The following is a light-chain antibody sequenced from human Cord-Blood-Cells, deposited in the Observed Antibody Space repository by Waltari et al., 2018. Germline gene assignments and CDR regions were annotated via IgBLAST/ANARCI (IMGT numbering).Light chain of an antibody. CDR2: DVS. J-gene: IGLJ2*01. Sequence: QSALTQPASVSGSPGQSITISCPGPSSDVGGYNFVPWSQQHPGKAPKLMIYDVSNRPSGVSNRFSGSKSGNTASLTISGLQAEYEADYYCSSYTSSSTYVVFGGGTKLTVL. CDR1: SSDVGGYNF. CDR3: SSYTSSSTYVV. V-gene: IGLV2-14*01.